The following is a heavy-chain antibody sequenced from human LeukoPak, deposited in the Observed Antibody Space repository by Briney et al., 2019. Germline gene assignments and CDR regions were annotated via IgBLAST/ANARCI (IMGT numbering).Heavy chain of an antibody. V-gene: IGHV3-48*01. CDR1: GFTFNTYT. CDR3: ARGPTYYESSGQVPFDY. D-gene: IGHD3-22*01. CDR2: ISGSSGII. Sequence: GGSLRLSCAASGFTFNTYTMNWVRQAPGKGLEWVSYISGSSGIIDYADSVRGRFTISRDNAKNSLYLQMNSLRAEDTAVYYCARGPTYYESSGQVPFDYWGQGTLVTVSS. J-gene: IGHJ4*02.